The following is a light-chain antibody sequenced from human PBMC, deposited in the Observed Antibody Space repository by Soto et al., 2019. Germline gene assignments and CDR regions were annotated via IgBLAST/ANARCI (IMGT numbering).Light chain of an antibody. CDR1: QSVSNN. Sequence: EIVMTQSPATQSVSPVESATLSCRASQSVSNNLAWYQQKPGQAPRLLIFGTSIRATGIPARFSGSGSGTEFTLTISSLQSGDFAVYYCRQYNNWPPWTFGQGTKVDIK. V-gene: IGKV3-15*01. CDR3: RQYNNWPPWT. J-gene: IGKJ1*01. CDR2: GTS.